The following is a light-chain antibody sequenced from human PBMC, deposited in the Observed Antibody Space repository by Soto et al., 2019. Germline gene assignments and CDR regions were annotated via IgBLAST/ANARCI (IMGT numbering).Light chain of an antibody. CDR3: QQYYSHPRT. CDR1: QGISSY. V-gene: IGKV1-8*01. Sequence: AILMTQSPASFSASPGDRVTITCRASQGISSYLAWYQQKPGNAPKLLIYAASTLQSGVPSRFSGSGSGTDFTLTISCLQSEDFATYYCQQYYSHPRTFGQGTKVDIK. CDR2: AAS. J-gene: IGKJ1*01.